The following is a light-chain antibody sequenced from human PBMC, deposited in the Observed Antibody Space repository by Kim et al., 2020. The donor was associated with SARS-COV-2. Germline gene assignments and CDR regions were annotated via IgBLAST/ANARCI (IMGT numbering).Light chain of an antibody. V-gene: IGLV2-14*04. CDR1: ISDVGAYNY. J-gene: IGLJ1*01. CDR3: NSHTGSNTFV. Sequence: GQSITMSCTGTISDVGAYNYVSWYPQPPGDAPKLLFYAVSERTSRVSSRFSRSKSGNTASLTISGLQAEDEVDYCCNSHTGSNTFVFGTGTKVTVL. CDR2: AVS.